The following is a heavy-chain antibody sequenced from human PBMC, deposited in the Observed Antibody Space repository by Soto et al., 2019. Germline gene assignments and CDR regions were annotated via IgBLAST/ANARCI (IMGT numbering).Heavy chain of an antibody. CDR2: IVPMLGTP. J-gene: IGHJ6*02. Sequence: QVQLVQSGAEVKEPGSSVRVSCKASGGTFDNFIMNWVRQTPGQGLEWMGGIVPMLGTPTYAEKFKGRVTISATGSVSTMYVEVTNLRSEDTASSYRARNGTYNSCLSQYSGMYVWGHGTRISVSS. CDR3: ARNGTYNSCLSQYSGMYV. CDR1: GGTFDNFI. V-gene: IGHV1-69*01. D-gene: IGHD1-7*01.